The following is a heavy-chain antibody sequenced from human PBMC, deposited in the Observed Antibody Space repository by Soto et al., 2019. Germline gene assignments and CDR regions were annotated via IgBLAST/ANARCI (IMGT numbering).Heavy chain of an antibody. V-gene: IGHV1-69*01. CDR2: IIPIFGTA. D-gene: IGHD3-22*01. CDR1: GGTFSSYA. CDR3: ARGRSYYYDSSGYRDAFDI. J-gene: IGHJ3*02. Sequence: QVQLVQSGAEVKKPGSSVKVSCKASGGTFSSYAISWVRQAPGQGLEWMGEIIPIFGTANYAQKFQGRVTITADESTSTAYMELSSLRSEDTAVYYCARGRSYYYDSSGYRDAFDIWGQGTMVTVSS.